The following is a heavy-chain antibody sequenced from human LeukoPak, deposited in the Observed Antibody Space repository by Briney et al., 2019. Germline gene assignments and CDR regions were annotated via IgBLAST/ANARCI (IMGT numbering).Heavy chain of an antibody. D-gene: IGHD5-18*01. CDR3: ARMTAMAGGYFDY. V-gene: IGHV4-4*02. CDR2: IYHSGST. CDR1: GDSINSLDL. J-gene: IGHJ4*02. Sequence: SETLSLTCTVSGDSINSLDLWSWVRQPPGKGLEWIGEIYHSGSTNYNPSLRSRVTISVDKFKNHFSLKLSSVTAADTAVYYCARMTAMAGGYFDYWGQGTLVTVSS.